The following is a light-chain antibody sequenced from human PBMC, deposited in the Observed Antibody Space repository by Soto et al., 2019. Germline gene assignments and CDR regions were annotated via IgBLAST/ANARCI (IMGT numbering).Light chain of an antibody. CDR1: QGIGDT. J-gene: IGKJ1*01. CDR2: DTS. CDR3: QQYVGSSRT. V-gene: IGKV3-20*01. Sequence: EVVLTQSPATLSVSPGGGVTLSCRASQGIGDTLAWYQHKPGQTPRLLIYDTSARATGVPARFSGSGSGTDFTLTISRLEPEDFAVYHCQQYVGSSRTFGQGTKVDIK.